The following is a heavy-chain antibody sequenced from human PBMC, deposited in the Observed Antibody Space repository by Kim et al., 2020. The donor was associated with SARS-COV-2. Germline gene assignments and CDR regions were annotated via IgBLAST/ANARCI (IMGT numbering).Heavy chain of an antibody. D-gene: IGHD3-22*01. Sequence: SETLSLTCTVSGGSISSSSFYWGWIRQPPGKGLEWIGSVYYSGSTYYNPSLRSRVTISXATSKNQFSLXLSSVTAADTAVYYCARPGMYYYXSSGYXPEVFDYWGQGTLVTVSS. CDR2: VYYSGST. CDR1: GGSISSSSFY. V-gene: IGHV4-39*01. CDR3: ARPGMYYYXSSGYXPEVFDY. J-gene: IGHJ4*02.